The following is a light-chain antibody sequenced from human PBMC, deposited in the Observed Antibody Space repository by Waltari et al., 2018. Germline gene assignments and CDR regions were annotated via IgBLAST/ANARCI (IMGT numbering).Light chain of an antibody. CDR3: LSYTSSITFV. J-gene: IGLJ2*01. CDR2: EVT. V-gene: IGLV2-23*02. CDR1: STHGGQSTH. Sequence: QPALTQPASVSGSPVKSLTTPCPGTSTHGGQSTHVCWYQQHPGKAPKLLISEVTERPSGVSDRFSGSKSGNTASLTISGLQAEDEADYYCLSYTSSITFVFGGGTKVSVL.